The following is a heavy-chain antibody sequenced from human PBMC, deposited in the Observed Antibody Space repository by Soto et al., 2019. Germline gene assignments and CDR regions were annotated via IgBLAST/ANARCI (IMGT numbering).Heavy chain of an antibody. CDR2: IVPMYDSV. D-gene: IGHD1-26*01. J-gene: IGHJ4*02. V-gene: IGHV1-69*06. CDR3: ASLRSYSGSYCFDY. CDR1: GGTFNTYT. Sequence: QVQLVQSGAEVKNPGASVKVYCEASGGTFNTYTITWVRQAPGRGLEWVGQIVPMYDSVNYAENFQGRVTITADKSTKTAYMELTSLRSEDTAIYFCASLRSYSGSYCFDYWGQGTLVTVSS.